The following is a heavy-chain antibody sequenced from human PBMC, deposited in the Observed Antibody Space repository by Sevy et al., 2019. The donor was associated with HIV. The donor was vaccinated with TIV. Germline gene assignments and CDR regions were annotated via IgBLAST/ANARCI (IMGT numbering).Heavy chain of an antibody. J-gene: IGHJ5*02. V-gene: IGHV3-23*01. CDR2: IRGSGGLT. Sequence: GGSLRLSCKVTGLTSGAFAMSWVRQTPGKGLEWISSIRGSGGLTHYADSVKGRFTISRDKSKGTVDLEMNSLRGDDTAVYYCAKPNWNFRADWFDTWGQGTLVTVSS. CDR3: AKPNWNFRADWFDT. D-gene: IGHD1-7*01. CDR1: GLTSGAFA.